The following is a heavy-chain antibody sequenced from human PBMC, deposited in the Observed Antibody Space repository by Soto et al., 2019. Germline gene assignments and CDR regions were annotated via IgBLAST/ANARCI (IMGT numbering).Heavy chain of an antibody. V-gene: IGHV4-31*03. Sequence: SEPLSLTCTVSGGSISSGGYYWSWIRQHPGKGLEWIGYIYYSGSTYYNPSLKSRVTISVDASKNQFSLKLSSVTAADTAVYYCATGSMTTSSIQYYSDYCGKETPVTVSS. CDR2: IYYSGST. D-gene: IGHD4-17*01. J-gene: IGHJ4*02. CDR3: ATGSMTTSSIQYYSDY. CDR1: GGSISSGGYY.